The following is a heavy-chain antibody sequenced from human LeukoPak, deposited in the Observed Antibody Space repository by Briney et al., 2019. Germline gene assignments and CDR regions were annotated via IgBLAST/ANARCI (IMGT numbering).Heavy chain of an antibody. J-gene: IGHJ4*02. CDR1: GGSISGYF. CDR2: IYASGST. D-gene: IGHD5-18*01. Sequence: SETLSLTCTVSGGSISGYFWSWIRQPAGKGLEWIGRIYASGSTYQNPSLRSRVTMSVDTSKNQFSLKLSSVTAADTAVYYCARTDQSGYSFGSDFDYWGQGTLVTVSS. CDR3: ARTDQSGYSFGSDFDY. V-gene: IGHV4-4*07.